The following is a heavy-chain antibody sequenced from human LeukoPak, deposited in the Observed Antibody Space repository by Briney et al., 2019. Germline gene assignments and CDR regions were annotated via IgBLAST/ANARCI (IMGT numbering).Heavy chain of an antibody. V-gene: IGHV3-7*04. J-gene: IGHJ4*02. CDR2: IKQDASEK. Sequence: PGWSLRLSCAASGFTFSRYWMSWVRQAPGKGLEWVAYIKQDASEKYYVDSVKGRFTISRDNAKNSLYLQKNSLRAEDTAVYCCARDINYYDASGPPTHTDWGQGTLVTVSS. CDR1: GFTFSRYW. D-gene: IGHD3-22*01. CDR3: ARDINYYDASGPPTHTD.